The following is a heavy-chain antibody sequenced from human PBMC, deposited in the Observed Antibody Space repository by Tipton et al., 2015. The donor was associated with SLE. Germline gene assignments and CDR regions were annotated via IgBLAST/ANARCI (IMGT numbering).Heavy chain of an antibody. CDR3: ARRSDYGDYEIAWFDP. J-gene: IGHJ5*02. Sequence: QVQLVQSGPEVKKPGASVKVSCKASGYTFTSYYMHWVRQAPGQGLEWMGIINPSGGSTSYAQKFQGRVTMTRDTSTSTVYMELSSLRSEDTAVYYCARRSDYGDYEIAWFDPWGQGTLVTVSS. CDR1: GYTFTSYY. D-gene: IGHD4-17*01. V-gene: IGHV1-46*01. CDR2: INPSGGST.